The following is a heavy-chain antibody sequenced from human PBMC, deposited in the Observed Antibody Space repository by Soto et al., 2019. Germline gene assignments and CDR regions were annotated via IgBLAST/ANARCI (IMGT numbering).Heavy chain of an antibody. V-gene: IGHV1-18*01. Sequence: QVQLVQSGGELKKPGASVKVSCKASGYTFTNYAISWVRQAPGRGLEWMGWVNTYNGNPNYAQIFQGRVTMTTDTSTGTAYMELRSLKSADSDIYYCARDSQYSTSWQRFDSWGQGTLVTVSS. D-gene: IGHD6-13*01. CDR3: ARDSQYSTSWQRFDS. CDR1: GYTFTNYA. CDR2: VNTYNGNP. J-gene: IGHJ4*02.